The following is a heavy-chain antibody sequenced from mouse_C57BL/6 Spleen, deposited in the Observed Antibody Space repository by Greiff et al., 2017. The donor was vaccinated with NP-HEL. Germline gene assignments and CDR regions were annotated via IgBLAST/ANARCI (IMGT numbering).Heavy chain of an antibody. Sequence: QVQLKQSGPELVKPGASVKLSCKASGYTFTSYDINWVKQRPGQGLEWIGMIHPNSGSTNYNEKFKSKATLTVDKSSSTAYMQLSSLTSEDSAVYYCARDHYYYGSSFAYWGQGTLVTVSA. CDR2: IHPNSGST. CDR3: ARDHYYYGSSFAY. J-gene: IGHJ3*01. CDR1: GYTFTSYD. D-gene: IGHD1-1*01. V-gene: IGHV1-64*01.